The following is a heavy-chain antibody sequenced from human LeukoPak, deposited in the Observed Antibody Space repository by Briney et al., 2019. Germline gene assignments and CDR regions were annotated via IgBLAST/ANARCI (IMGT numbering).Heavy chain of an antibody. V-gene: IGHV1-24*01. Sequence: ASVKVSCKVSGYTLTELSMHWVRQAPGKGLEWMGGFDPEDGETIYAQKFQGRVTMTEDTSTDTAYMELSSLRSEDTAVYYCATDSRRAHYDFWSGYFRRAFDIWGQGTMVTVSS. D-gene: IGHD3-3*01. CDR3: ATDSRRAHYDFWSGYFRRAFDI. J-gene: IGHJ3*02. CDR1: GYTLTELS. CDR2: FDPEDGET.